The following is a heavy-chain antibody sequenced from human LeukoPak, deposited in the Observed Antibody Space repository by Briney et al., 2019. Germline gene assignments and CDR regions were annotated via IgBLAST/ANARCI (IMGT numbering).Heavy chain of an antibody. CDR1: GYSIVSGYH. CDR2: IYYGGT. V-gene: IGHV4-38-2*02. Sequence: PSETLSLTCSVSGYSIVSGYHWAWIRQPPGKGLEWIGSIYYGGTNYNPSLRGRVTILMDTSKNQFSLELSSVTAADTALYFCARDDYSNYGHYWGQGKLVTASS. CDR3: ARDDYSNYGHY. J-gene: IGHJ4*02. D-gene: IGHD4-11*01.